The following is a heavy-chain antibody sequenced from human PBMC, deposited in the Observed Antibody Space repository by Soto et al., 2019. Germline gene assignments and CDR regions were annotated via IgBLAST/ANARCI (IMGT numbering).Heavy chain of an antibody. CDR3: ARMESFGSLNWFDP. Sequence: ASVKVSCNASGYTFTNNDVGWVRQASGQGLEWMGWMNPGSGDTGYAQKFQGRVSMTRDITIATAYMELNSLTSEDTAIYYCARMESFGSLNWFDPWGQGTLVTVSS. D-gene: IGHD5-18*01. CDR1: GYTFTNND. J-gene: IGHJ5*02. V-gene: IGHV1-8*02. CDR2: MNPGSGDT.